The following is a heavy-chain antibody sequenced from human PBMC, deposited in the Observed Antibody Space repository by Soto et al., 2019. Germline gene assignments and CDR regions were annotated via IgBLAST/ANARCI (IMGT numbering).Heavy chain of an antibody. CDR2: ISGSGGST. CDR1: GFTFSSYA. Sequence: GGSLRLSCAASGFTFSSYAMSWVRQAPGKGLEWVPAISGSGGSTYYADSVKGRFTISRDNSKNTLYLQMNSLRAEDTAVYYCAKLTVAGTGWFDTWGQGTLVTVSS. J-gene: IGHJ5*02. V-gene: IGHV3-23*01. CDR3: AKLTVAGTGWFDT. D-gene: IGHD6-19*01.